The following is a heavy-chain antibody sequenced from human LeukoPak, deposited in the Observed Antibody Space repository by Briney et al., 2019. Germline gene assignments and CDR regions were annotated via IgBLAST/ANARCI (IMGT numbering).Heavy chain of an antibody. V-gene: IGHV4-59*06. D-gene: IGHD3-3*01. J-gene: IGHJ6*02. CDR2: IYYSGST. CDR3: ARVAYYYYGMDV. Sequence: SETLSLTCTVSGGSISSYYWSWIRQPAGKGLEWIGYIYYSGSTYYNPSLKSRVTISVDTSKNQFSLKLSSVTAADTAVYYCARVAYYYYGMDVWGQGTTVTVSS. CDR1: GGSISSYY.